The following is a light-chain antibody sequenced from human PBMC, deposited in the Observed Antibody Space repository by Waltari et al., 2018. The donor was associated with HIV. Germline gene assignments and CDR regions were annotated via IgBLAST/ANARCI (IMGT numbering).Light chain of an antibody. CDR3: QQYGNSFLT. V-gene: IGKV3-20*01. CDR2: GTS. J-gene: IGKJ3*01. Sequence: ALTQSPATLSLSPADRATLSCRASQSVDSNYLAWYQQKPGQTPRLLIYGTSNRATGIPDRFSGGGSGTDFTLTISSLEPDDFAVYYCQQYGNSFLTFGPGTKVEI. CDR1: QSVDSNY.